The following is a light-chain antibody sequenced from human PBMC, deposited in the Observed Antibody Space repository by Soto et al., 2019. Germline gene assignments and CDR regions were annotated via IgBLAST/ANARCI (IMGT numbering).Light chain of an antibody. CDR2: GAI. Sequence: QSALKQPRSVSGVPGQRGTISCTESSSNIGARYDVHWYQHLPGTAPKLLIYGAISRPSGVSNRFSGSKSDNTASLTISGLQAEDEADYFCSSRSKLTPYVFGPGTKVTVL. CDR3: SSRSKLTPYV. V-gene: IGLV1-40*01. CDR1: SSNIGARYD. J-gene: IGLJ1*01.